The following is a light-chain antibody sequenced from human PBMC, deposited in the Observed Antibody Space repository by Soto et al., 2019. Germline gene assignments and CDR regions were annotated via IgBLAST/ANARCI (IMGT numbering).Light chain of an antibody. CDR1: QSISSY. J-gene: IGKJ1*01. CDR2: GAS. Sequence: DIQMTQSPSSLSASVGDRVTITCRASQSISSYLNWYQQKPGKAPKLLIYGASSLQSGVPSRFSGSGSGTDFTLTISSLQPEDFAIYYCQHSYTTPRTFGQGTKVEIK. V-gene: IGKV1-39*01. CDR3: QHSYTTPRT.